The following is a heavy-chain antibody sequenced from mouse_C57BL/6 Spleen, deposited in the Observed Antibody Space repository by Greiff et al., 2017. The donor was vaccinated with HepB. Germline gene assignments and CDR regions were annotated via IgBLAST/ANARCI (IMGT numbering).Heavy chain of an antibody. CDR1: GYSITSGYD. D-gene: IGHD4-1*01. Sequence: VQLKESGPGMVKPSQSLSLTCTVTGYSITSGYDWHWIRHFPGNKLEWMGYISYSGSTNYNPSLKSRISITHDTSKNHFFLKLNSVTTEDTATYYWARGNGDRFDYWGQGTTLTVSS. CDR3: ARGNGDRFDY. CDR2: ISYSGST. J-gene: IGHJ2*01. V-gene: IGHV3-1*01.